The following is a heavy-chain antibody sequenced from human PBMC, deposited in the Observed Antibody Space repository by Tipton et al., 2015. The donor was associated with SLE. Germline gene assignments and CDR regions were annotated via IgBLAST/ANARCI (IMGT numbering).Heavy chain of an antibody. D-gene: IGHD1-26*01. CDR1: GGSISSGGYC. CDR3: ARGGWELRVYYYYYMDV. J-gene: IGHJ6*03. CDR2: IYYSGST. V-gene: IGHV4-31*03. Sequence: TLSLTCTVSGGSISSGGYCWSWIRQHPGKGLEWIGYIYYSGSTYYNPSLKSRVTISVDTSKNQFSLKLSSVTAADTAVYYCARGGWELRVYYYYYMDVWGKGTTVTVSS.